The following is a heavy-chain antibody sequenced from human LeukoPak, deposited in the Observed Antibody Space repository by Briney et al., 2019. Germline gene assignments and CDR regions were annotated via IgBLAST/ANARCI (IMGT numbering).Heavy chain of an antibody. CDR2: ISYDGSNK. CDR3: VAVAGTSVMYFDY. D-gene: IGHD6-19*01. J-gene: IGHJ4*02. V-gene: IGHV3-30-3*01. CDR1: GFTFSSYA. Sequence: GGSLRLSCAASGFTFSSYAMHWVRQAPGKGLEWVAVISYDGSNKYYADSVKGRFTISRDNAKNSLYLQMNSLRAEDTAVYYCVAVAGTSVMYFDYWGQGTLVTVSS.